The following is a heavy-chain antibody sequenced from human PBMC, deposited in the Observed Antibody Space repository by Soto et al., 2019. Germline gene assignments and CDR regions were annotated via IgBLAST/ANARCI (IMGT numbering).Heavy chain of an antibody. CDR1: GFTFSSYG. J-gene: IGHJ6*02. V-gene: IGHV3-33*01. Sequence: QPGGSLRLSCAASGFTFSSYGMHWVRQAPGKGLEWVAVIWYDGSNKYYADSVKGRFTISRDNSKNTLYLQMNSLRAEDTAVYYCARRGGVTASYYYYYGMDVWGQGTTVTVSS. D-gene: IGHD2-21*02. CDR3: ARRGGVTASYYYYYGMDV. CDR2: IWYDGSNK.